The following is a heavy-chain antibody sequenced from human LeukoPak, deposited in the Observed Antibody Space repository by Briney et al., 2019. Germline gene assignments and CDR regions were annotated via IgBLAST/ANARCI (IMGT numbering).Heavy chain of an antibody. CDR2: INHSGST. J-gene: IGHJ3*02. CDR1: GGSFSGYY. D-gene: IGHD2-2*01. CDR3: AESYCSSTSCSHDHDAFDI. Sequence: SETLSLTCAVYGGSFSGYYWSWIRQPPGKGLEWIGEINHSGSTNYNPSLKSRVTISVDTSKNQFSLKLSSVTAADTAVYYCAESYCSSTSCSHDHDAFDIWGQGTMVTVSS. V-gene: IGHV4-34*01.